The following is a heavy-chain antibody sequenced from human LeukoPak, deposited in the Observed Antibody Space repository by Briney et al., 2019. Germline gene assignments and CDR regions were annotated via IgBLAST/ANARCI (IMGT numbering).Heavy chain of an antibody. V-gene: IGHV3-23*01. D-gene: IGHD3-16*02. CDR3: ATDITFGGVIVQ. Sequence: GGSLRLSCAASGFTFSSYAMSWVRQAPGKGLEWVSAISGSGGSTYYADSVKGRFTISRDNSKNTLYLQMNSLRAEDTALYYCATDITFGGVIVQWGQGTLVTVSS. CDR1: GFTFSSYA. CDR2: ISGSGGST. J-gene: IGHJ4*02.